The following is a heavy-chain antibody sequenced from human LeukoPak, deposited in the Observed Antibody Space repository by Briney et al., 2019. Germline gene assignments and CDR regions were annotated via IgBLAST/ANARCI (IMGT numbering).Heavy chain of an antibody. V-gene: IGHV1-18*01. D-gene: IGHD3-22*01. CDR2: ISGDNSNT. CDR1: GYTFTTTYG. J-gene: IGHJ4*02. Sequence: ASVKVSCKTSGYTFTTTYGISWARQAPGQGLEWMGWISGDNSNTNSAQRFQGRVTMTTDTSTSTAYMELRSLRSDDTAVYYCARDLSRGSGYFGTYWGQGTLVTVSS. CDR3: ARDLSRGSGYFGTY.